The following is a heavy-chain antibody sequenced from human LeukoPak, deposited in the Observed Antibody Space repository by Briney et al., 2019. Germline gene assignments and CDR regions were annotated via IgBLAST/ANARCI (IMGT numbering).Heavy chain of an antibody. D-gene: IGHD3-10*01. Sequence: PSETLSLTCTVSGGSISSYYWGWIRQPPGKGLESIGYIHYSGSTNYNPSLKSRVTISVDTSKNQFSLKLSSVTAADTAVYYCAYSTVGVRGYYWGQGTLVTVSS. J-gene: IGHJ4*02. CDR3: AYSTVGVRGYY. V-gene: IGHV4-59*12. CDR2: IHYSGST. CDR1: GGSISSYY.